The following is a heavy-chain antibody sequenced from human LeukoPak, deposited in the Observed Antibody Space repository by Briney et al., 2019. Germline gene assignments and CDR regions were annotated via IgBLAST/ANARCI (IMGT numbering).Heavy chain of an antibody. CDR1: GVTFSSNA. CDR3: AKLNRGFDY. J-gene: IGHJ4*02. D-gene: IGHD2/OR15-2a*01. CDR2: MSGSGDAI. Sequence: PGGSLRLSCAASGVTFSSNAMGWVRQAPGKGLEWVSTMSGSGDAIYYADSVKGRFTIARDSSKNTLYLQMNSLRTEDTAVYYCAKLNRGFDYWGQGTLVTVSS. V-gene: IGHV3-23*01.